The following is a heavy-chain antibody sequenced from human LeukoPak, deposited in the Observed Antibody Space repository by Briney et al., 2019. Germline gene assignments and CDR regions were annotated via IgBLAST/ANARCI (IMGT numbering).Heavy chain of an antibody. D-gene: IGHD7-27*01. CDR3: ARGEDWGWYFDL. Sequence: SETLSLTCTVSGGSISSYYWSWIRQPPGKGLEWIGYIYYSGSTNYNPSLKSRVTISVDTSKNQFSLKLSSVTAADTAAYYCARGEDWGWYFDLWGRGTLVTVSS. V-gene: IGHV4-59*01. J-gene: IGHJ2*01. CDR1: GGSISSYY. CDR2: IYYSGST.